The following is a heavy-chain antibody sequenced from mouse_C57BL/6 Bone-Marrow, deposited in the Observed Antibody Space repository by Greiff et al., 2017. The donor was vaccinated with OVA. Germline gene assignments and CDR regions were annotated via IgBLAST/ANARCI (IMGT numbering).Heavy chain of an antibody. J-gene: IGHJ3*01. D-gene: IGHD1-1*01. V-gene: IGHV1-82*01. CDR3: ARNYYGSSYGFAY. CDR2: IYPGDGDT. CDR1: GYAFSSSW. Sequence: QVQLQQSGPELVKPGASVKISCKASGYAFSSSWMIWVKQRPGKGLEWIGRIYPGDGDTNYNGKFKGKATLTADKSSSTAYMQLSSLTSEDSAVYFCARNYYGSSYGFAYWGQGTLVTVSA.